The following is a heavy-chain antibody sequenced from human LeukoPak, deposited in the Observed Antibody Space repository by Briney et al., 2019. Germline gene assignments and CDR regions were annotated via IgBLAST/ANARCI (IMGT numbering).Heavy chain of an antibody. D-gene: IGHD1-26*01. Sequence: SETLSLTCTVSGGSISSSSYYWGWIRQPPGKGLEWIGSIYYSGSTYYNPSLKSRVTISVDTSKNQFSLKLSSVTAADTAVYYCARMGYSGSYYLFDYWGQGTLVTVSS. V-gene: IGHV4-39*07. CDR3: ARMGYSGSYYLFDY. J-gene: IGHJ4*02. CDR1: GGSISSSSYY. CDR2: IYYSGST.